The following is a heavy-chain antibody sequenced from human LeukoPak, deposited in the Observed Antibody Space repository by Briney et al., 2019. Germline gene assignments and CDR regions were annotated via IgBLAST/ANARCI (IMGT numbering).Heavy chain of an antibody. CDR1: EFTFADYV. CDR2: IRSKANGGTT. J-gene: IGHJ4*02. V-gene: IGHV3-49*04. CDR3: TRGLTGGNYFDS. Sequence: GGSLRLSCTASEFTFADYVLTWVRQAPGKGREWVGLIRSKANGGTTDYAASVKGRFTISRDDSGSIAYLQMSSLQPEDSGVYYCTRGLTGGNYFDSWGQGTLVTVSS. D-gene: IGHD7-27*01.